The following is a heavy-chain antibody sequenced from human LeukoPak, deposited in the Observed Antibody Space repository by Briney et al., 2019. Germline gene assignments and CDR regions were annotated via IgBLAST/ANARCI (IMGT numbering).Heavy chain of an antibody. CDR3: ARVGNYGSGSYWDRWYYYYYMDV. CDR2: ISSSGSTI. J-gene: IGHJ6*03. CDR1: GFTFSDYY. Sequence: PGGSLRLSCAASGFTFSDYYMSWIRQAPGKGLEWVSYISSSGSTIYYADSVKGRFTISRDNAKNSLYLQMNSLRAEDTAVYYCARVGNYGSGSYWDRWYYYYYMDVWGKGTTVTISS. V-gene: IGHV3-11*01. D-gene: IGHD3-10*01.